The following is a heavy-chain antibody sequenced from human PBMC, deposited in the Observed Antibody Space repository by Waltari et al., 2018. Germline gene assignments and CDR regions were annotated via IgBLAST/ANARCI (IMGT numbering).Heavy chain of an antibody. J-gene: IGHJ2*01. D-gene: IGHD4-17*01. CDR1: GGSISSYY. CDR2: IYYSGST. Sequence: QVQLQESGPGLVKPSETLSLTYTVSGGSISSYYWSWLRQPPGKGLEWIGYIYYSGSTNYNPSLKSRVTISVDTSKNQFSLKLSSVTAADTAVYYCARAPDYVYWYFDLWGRGTLVTVSS. V-gene: IGHV4-59*01. CDR3: ARAPDYVYWYFDL.